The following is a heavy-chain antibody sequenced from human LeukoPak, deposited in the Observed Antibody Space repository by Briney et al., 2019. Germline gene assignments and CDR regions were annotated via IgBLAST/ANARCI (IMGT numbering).Heavy chain of an antibody. CDR2: INPNSGGT. CDR3: ARSSIAAGDGDY. V-gene: IGHV1-2*02. D-gene: IGHD6-6*01. CDR1: GYTFTGYY. Sequence: ASVKVSCKASGYTFTGYYMHWVRQAPGQGLEWMGWINPNSGGTSYAQKFQGRVTMTRDTSISTAYMELSRLRSDDTAVYYCARSSIAAGDGDYWGQGTLVTVSS. J-gene: IGHJ4*02.